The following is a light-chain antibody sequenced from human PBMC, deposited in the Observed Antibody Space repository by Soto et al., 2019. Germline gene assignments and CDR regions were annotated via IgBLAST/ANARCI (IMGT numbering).Light chain of an antibody. J-gene: IGLJ1*01. V-gene: IGLV2-14*03. Sequence: QSALTQPASVSGVAGQSIPISCTGTSSDVGGYNYVSWYQHHPGKAPKLIIYDVSNRPSGVSIRFSGSKSDNTASLTISGLQPEDEADYHCSSYTTSNTRQIVFGTGTKVTVL. CDR2: DVS. CDR1: SSDVGGYNY. CDR3: SSYTTSNTRQIV.